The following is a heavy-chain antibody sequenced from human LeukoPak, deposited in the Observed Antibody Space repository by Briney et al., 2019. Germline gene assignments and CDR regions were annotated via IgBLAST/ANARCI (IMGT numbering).Heavy chain of an antibody. J-gene: IGHJ5*02. D-gene: IGHD3-22*01. V-gene: IGHV4-59*01. CDR3: GRRDSSGYFNWFDP. CDR2: IYNSGST. CDR1: GGSISSYY. Sequence: PSETLSLTCTVSGGSISSYYWSWIRQPPGKGLEWIGYIYNSGSTTYNPSPKSGVTKPVTTSKNQSSLKLISVTAADTPVYYCGRRDSSGYFNWFDPWGQGTLVTVSS.